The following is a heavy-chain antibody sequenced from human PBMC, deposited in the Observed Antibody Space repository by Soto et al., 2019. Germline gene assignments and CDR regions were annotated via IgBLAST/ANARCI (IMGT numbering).Heavy chain of an antibody. D-gene: IGHD2-15*01. J-gene: IGHJ4*02. CDR1: GFTFSRYG. CDR3: AKGCSGGSCYSDY. V-gene: IGHV3-30*18. Sequence: QVQLVESGGGVVQPGRSRRLSCAASGFTFSRYGMHWVRQAPGKGLEWVAVISYDGSNKYYGESVKGRFTVSRDNSKITLYLQMNSLRAEDTAVYYCAKGCSGGSCYSDYWGQGTLVTVSS. CDR2: ISYDGSNK.